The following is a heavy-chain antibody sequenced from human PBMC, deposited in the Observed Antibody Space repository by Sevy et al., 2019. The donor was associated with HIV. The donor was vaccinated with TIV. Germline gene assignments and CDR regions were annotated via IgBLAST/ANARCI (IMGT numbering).Heavy chain of an antibody. V-gene: IGHV1-18*01. D-gene: IGHD3-22*01. CDR3: ARDESFSLIVVDLDY. CDR1: GYTFTNYG. J-gene: IGHJ4*02. CDR2: IRAYNGNT. Sequence: ASVKVSCKASGYTFTNYGITWVRQAAGQGIEWMGWIRAYNGNTEYAQSFQGRITMTTDTSTSTACMELRSLRSDDTAVYYCARDESFSLIVVDLDYWGQGTLVTVSS.